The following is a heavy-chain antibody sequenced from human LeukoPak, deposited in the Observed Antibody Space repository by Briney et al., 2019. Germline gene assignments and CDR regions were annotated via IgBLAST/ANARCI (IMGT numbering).Heavy chain of an antibody. D-gene: IGHD3-22*01. Sequence: GRSLRLSCVASGFIFSSSGMHWVRQAPGKALEWVAVIRFYGSDEEYADSVKGRFTISRDNSKSTLYLHMDSLRAEDTATYYCVQHRGIEGPMTWGQGTLVTVPS. V-gene: IGHV3-33*06. CDR2: IRFYGSDE. J-gene: IGHJ5*02. CDR1: GFIFSSSG. CDR3: VQHRGIEGPMT.